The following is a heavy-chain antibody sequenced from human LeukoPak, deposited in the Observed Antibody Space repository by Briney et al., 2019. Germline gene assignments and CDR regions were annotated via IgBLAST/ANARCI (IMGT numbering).Heavy chain of an antibody. CDR1: GYTLTELS. Sequence: ASVKVSCKVSGYTLTELSMHWVRQAPGKGLEWMVGFDPEDGETIYAQKFQGRVTMTEDTSTDTAYMELSSLRSEDTAVYYCAYSGYYDSSGYYTVDYWGQGTLVTVSS. V-gene: IGHV1-24*01. CDR3: AYSGYYDSSGYYTVDY. CDR2: FDPEDGET. J-gene: IGHJ4*02. D-gene: IGHD3-22*01.